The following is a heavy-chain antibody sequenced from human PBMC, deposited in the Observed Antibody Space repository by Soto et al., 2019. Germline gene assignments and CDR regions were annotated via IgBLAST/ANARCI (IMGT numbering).Heavy chain of an antibody. Sequence: EVQLLESGGGLVQPGGSLRLSCAASGLTFSGYGMSWVRQAPWTGLEWVSAISGSGSTTYYADSVKGWFTISRDDSKNILFLQMNSLRAEDTAVYYCVTRSRGLQSSPPRLDSWGQGTLVNVSS. D-gene: IGHD4-4*01. J-gene: IGHJ4*02. CDR2: ISGSGSTT. CDR3: VTRSRGLQSSPPRLDS. CDR1: GLTFSGYG. V-gene: IGHV3-23*01.